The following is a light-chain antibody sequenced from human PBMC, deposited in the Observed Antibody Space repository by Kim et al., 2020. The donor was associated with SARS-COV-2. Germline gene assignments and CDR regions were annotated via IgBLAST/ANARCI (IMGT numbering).Light chain of an antibody. CDR1: QSVTTNY. V-gene: IGKV3-20*01. CDR2: GTS. Sequence: DIVLTQSPGTLSLSPGERATLSCRASQSVTTNYLAWYQQKPGQAPRLIIYGTSSRATGIPDRFSGSGSGTDFTLTISRLEPEDFAVYYCQQYGTSFYTFGQGTKLEI. J-gene: IGKJ2*01. CDR3: QQYGTSFYT.